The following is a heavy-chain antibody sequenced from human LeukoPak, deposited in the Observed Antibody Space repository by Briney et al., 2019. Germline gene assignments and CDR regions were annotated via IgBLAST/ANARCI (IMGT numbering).Heavy chain of an antibody. CDR3: ARAPVISFFDY. CDR2: ISGSGGST. D-gene: IGHD2-21*01. J-gene: IGHJ4*02. V-gene: IGHV3-23*01. CDR1: GFTFSDYA. Sequence: PGGSLRLSCAASGFTFSDYAMTWVRQAPGKGLEWVSAISGSGGSTYYADSVKGRFTISRDNSKNTLYLQMNSLRAEDTAVYYCARAPVISFFDYWGQGTLVTVSS.